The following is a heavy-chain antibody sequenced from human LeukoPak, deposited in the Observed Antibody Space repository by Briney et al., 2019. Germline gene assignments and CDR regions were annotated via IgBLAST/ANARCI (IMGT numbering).Heavy chain of an antibody. V-gene: IGHV3-7*01. CDR3: VAWGSLVV. CDR2: IKEDGTRK. J-gene: IGHJ4*02. Sequence: GGSLRLSCAASGFTFSRHWMYWVRQAPGKGLDWVAHIKEDGTRKYYVDSVRGRFTISRDNAKNSLFLQMNSLRVEDTAVFYCVAWGSLVVWGQGTLVTVSS. D-gene: IGHD3-16*01. CDR1: GFTFSRHW.